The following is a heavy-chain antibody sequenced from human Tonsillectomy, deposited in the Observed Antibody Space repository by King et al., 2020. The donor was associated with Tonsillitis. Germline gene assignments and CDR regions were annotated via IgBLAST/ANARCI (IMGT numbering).Heavy chain of an antibody. CDR3: AHYFGSAGYYFAFDL. CDR2: ISAFDGNP. V-gene: IGHV1-18*01. Sequence: QLVQSGAEVKKPGASVKISCTTSGYTFTNYGFPWVRQAPGQGLEWLGWISAFDGNPKYAQKFQGRVTMTTDKSTSTAYMEMRSLRSDDTATYYCAHYFGSAGYYFAFDLWGQGTRVTVSS. J-gene: IGHJ3*01. D-gene: IGHD3-10*01. CDR1: GYTFTNYG.